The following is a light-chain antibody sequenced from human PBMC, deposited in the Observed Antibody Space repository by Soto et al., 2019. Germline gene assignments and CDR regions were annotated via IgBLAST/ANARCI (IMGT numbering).Light chain of an antibody. V-gene: IGLV2-14*03. Sequence: QSVLTQPASVSGSPGQSITISCTGTSSDIGAYNFVSWYQQHPGKAPKLMLYDVNIRPSGVSNRFSGSKSGNTASLTISGXQAEDEADYYCTSWTTSTTMIFGGGTKLTVL. CDR3: TSWTTSTTMI. J-gene: IGLJ2*01. CDR2: DVN. CDR1: SSDIGAYNF.